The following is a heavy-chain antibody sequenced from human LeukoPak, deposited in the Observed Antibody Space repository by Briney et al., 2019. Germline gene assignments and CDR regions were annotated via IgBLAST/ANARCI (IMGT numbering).Heavy chain of an antibody. CDR2: ISDSGGST. V-gene: IGHV3-23*01. CDR3: ARLGIITAAGSNDY. Sequence: GGSLRLSCAASGFTFSSYAMSWVRQAPGKGLEWVSAISDSGGSTYYADSVKGRFTISRDKSKKTLYLQMNSLRAEDTAVYYCARLGIITAAGSNDYWGQGTLVTVSS. D-gene: IGHD6-13*01. J-gene: IGHJ4*02. CDR1: GFTFSSYA.